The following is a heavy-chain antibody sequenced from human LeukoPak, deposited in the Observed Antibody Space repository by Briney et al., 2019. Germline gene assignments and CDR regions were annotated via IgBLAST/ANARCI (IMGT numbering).Heavy chain of an antibody. CDR2: IYHSEST. Sequence: SETLSLTCAVSGYSISSGYYWGWIRQPPGKGLEWIGSIYHSESTYYNPSLKSRVTISVDTSKNQFPLKLSSVTAADTAVYYCARVFYGDYIVDYWGQGALVTVSS. J-gene: IGHJ4*02. V-gene: IGHV4-38-2*01. CDR3: ARVFYGDYIVDY. D-gene: IGHD4-17*01. CDR1: GYSISSGYY.